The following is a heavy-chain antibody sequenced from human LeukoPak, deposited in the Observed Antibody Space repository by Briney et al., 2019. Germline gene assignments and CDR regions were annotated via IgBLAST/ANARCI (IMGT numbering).Heavy chain of an antibody. V-gene: IGHV4-38-2*01. CDR3: ARADKWFGSYNY. CDR1: GYSINSGHY. J-gene: IGHJ4*02. D-gene: IGHD1-26*01. Sequence: KPSETLSLTCAVSGYSINSGHYWGWTRQPPGKGLEWIGSLYHSGIIYYTPSLKSRVTISVDKSRNQFSLKLTSVTAADTAVYYCARADKWFGSYNYWGQGTLVTVSS. CDR2: LYHSGII.